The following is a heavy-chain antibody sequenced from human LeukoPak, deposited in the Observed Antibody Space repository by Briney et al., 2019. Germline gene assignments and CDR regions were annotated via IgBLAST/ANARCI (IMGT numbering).Heavy chain of an antibody. CDR2: IYTSGST. D-gene: IGHD3-22*01. J-gene: IGHJ5*02. Sequence: PSETLSLTCTVSGGSISSYYWSWIRQPARKGLEWIGRIYTSGSTNYNPSLKSRATMSVDTSKNQFSLKLSSVTAADTAVYYCARDVAHDSSGYYVTWGQGTLVTVSS. V-gene: IGHV4-4*07. CDR1: GGSISSYY. CDR3: ARDVAHDSSGYYVT.